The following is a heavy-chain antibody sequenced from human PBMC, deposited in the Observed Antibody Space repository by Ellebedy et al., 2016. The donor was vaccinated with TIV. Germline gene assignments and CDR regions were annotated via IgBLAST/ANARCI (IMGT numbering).Heavy chain of an antibody. D-gene: IGHD4-23*01. CDR1: GFTFSSYG. CDR3: ASNILDYGGNSALGY. CDR2: IWYDGSNK. V-gene: IGHV3-33*01. J-gene: IGHJ4*02. Sequence: SLKISXAASGFTFSSYGMHWVRQAPGKGLEWVAVIWYDGSNKYYADSVKGRFTISRDNSKNTLYLQMNSLRAEDTAVYYCASNILDYGGNSALGYWGQGTLVTVSS.